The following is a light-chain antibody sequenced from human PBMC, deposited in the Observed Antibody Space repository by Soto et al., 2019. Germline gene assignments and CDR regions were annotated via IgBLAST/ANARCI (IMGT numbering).Light chain of an antibody. CDR1: QSVSSSY. V-gene: IGKV3-20*01. CDR2: GAS. CDR3: QQYGSSPLT. J-gene: IGKJ4*01. Sequence: EIVMTQSPATLSRSPGERATLSRPASQSVSSSYLAWYQQKPGQAPRLLIYGASSRATGIPDRFSGSGSGTDFTLTISRLEPEDFAVYYCQQYGSSPLTLGGGTKVDI.